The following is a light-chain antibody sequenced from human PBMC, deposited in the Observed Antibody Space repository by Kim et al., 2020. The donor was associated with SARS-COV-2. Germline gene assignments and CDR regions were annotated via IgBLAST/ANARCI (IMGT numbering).Light chain of an antibody. Sequence: QSALTQPRSVSASPGQSVSISCTGTSSDVGGYNHVSWYQQHQGRAPKLIIYEVSKRPSGVPDRFSGSKSGNTASLTISGLQAEDEAQYYCCSYAGSYTLLFGGGSQLTVL. J-gene: IGLJ2*01. CDR3: CSYAGSYTLL. CDR1: SSDVGGYNH. CDR2: EVS. V-gene: IGLV2-11*01.